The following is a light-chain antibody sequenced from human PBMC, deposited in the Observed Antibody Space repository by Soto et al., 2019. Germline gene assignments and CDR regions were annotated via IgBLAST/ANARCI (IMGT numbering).Light chain of an antibody. CDR2: EVT. Sequence: QSALTQPASVSGSPGQSITISCTGTSSDVGFYDYVSWYQQHPGKAPKLLIYEVTYRPSGVSNRFSGSKSGKTASLTISGLQAEDEADYYCSSYTTSSTLVFGGGTKVT. V-gene: IGLV2-14*01. CDR3: SSYTTSSTLV. CDR1: SSDVGFYDY. J-gene: IGLJ3*02.